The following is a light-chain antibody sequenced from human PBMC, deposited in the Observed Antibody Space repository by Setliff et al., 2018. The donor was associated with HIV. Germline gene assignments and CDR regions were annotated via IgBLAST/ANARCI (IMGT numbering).Light chain of an antibody. J-gene: IGLJ1*01. Sequence: QSALAQPPSVSGSPGQSVTISCTGTSSDVGSYNRVSWYQQPPGTAPKLMIYEVNNRPSGVPDRFSGSKSGNTASLTISGLQAEDEADYYCSSYAGSNTYVFGTGTKV. CDR1: SSDVGSYNR. V-gene: IGLV2-18*02. CDR3: SSYAGSNTYV. CDR2: EVN.